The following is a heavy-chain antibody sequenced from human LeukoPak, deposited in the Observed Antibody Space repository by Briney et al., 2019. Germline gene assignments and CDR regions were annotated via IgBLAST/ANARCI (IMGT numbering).Heavy chain of an antibody. CDR2: ISYDGSNK. D-gene: IGHD3-9*01. Sequence: GRSLTLSCAASGFTFSSYAMHWVRQAPGKGLEWVAVISYDGSNKFYADSVKGRFTSSRDNSKNTLYLQMNSLRAEDTAVYYCAKVDSTDYDILTGLDYWGQGTLVTVSS. J-gene: IGHJ4*02. CDR1: GFTFSSYA. CDR3: AKVDSTDYDILTGLDY. V-gene: IGHV3-30*04.